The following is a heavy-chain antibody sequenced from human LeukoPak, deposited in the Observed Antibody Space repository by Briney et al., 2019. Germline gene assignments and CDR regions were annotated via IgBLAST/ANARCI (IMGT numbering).Heavy chain of an antibody. Sequence: SSETLSLTCAVYGGSFSGYYWSWIRQPPGKGLEWIGEINHSGGTNYNPSLKSRVTISVDTSKNQFSLKLSSVTAADTAVYYCARAGVPAAQYIDYWGQGTLVTVSS. CDR2: INHSGGT. V-gene: IGHV4-34*01. D-gene: IGHD2-2*01. CDR1: GGSFSGYY. CDR3: ARAGVPAAQYIDY. J-gene: IGHJ4*02.